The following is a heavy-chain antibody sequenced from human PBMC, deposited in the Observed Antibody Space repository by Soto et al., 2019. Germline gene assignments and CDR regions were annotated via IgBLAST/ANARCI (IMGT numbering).Heavy chain of an antibody. CDR3: ARDCSSTSCYVLRAFDI. D-gene: IGHD2-2*01. CDR1: GGTFSSYA. Sequence: QVQLVQSGAEVKKPGSSVKVSRKASGGTFSSYAISWVRQAPGQGLEWMGGIIPIFGTANYAQKFQGRVTITADESTSTAYMELSSLRSEDTAVYYCARDCSSTSCYVLRAFDIWGQGTMVTVSS. CDR2: IIPIFGTA. V-gene: IGHV1-69*01. J-gene: IGHJ3*02.